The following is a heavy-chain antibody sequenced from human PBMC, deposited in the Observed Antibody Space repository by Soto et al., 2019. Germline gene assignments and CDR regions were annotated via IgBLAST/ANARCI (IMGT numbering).Heavy chain of an antibody. J-gene: IGHJ4*02. Sequence: EVQLVESGGGVVQPGGSLRLSCAASGFALSGYWMHWVRQPAGKGLMWVSRINSDGSDTSSADSVKGRFTISRDKAKNALYLQMNSLRVEDTAVYYCVRGAPYDFWGQGVQVTVSS. CDR2: INSDGSDT. D-gene: IGHD3-10*01. CDR3: VRGAPYDF. CDR1: GFALSGYW. V-gene: IGHV3-74*01.